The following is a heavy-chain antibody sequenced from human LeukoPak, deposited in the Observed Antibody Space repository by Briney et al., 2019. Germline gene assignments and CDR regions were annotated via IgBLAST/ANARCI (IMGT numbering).Heavy chain of an antibody. CDR1: GGTFISYA. CDR3: ASPRPNYDFWSGYYEPEYVWFAY. CDR2: IIPIFGTA. Sequence: GASVKVSCKASGGTFISYAISWVRQAPGQGLEWMGGIIPIFGTANYAQKFQGGVTITADESTSTAYMELSSLRSEDTAVYYCASPRPNYDFWSGYYEPEYVWFAYWGQGTLVTVSS. J-gene: IGHJ4*02. D-gene: IGHD3-3*01. V-gene: IGHV1-69*13.